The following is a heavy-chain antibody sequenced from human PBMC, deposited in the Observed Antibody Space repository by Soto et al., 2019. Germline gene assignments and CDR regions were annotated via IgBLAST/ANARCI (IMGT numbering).Heavy chain of an antibody. CDR2: INAGNGNT. Sequence: QVQLVQSGAEVKKPGASVKVSCKASGYTFTSYAMHWVRQAPGQRLEWMGWINAGNGNTKYSQKFQGRVTITRDTSAGTAYLDLRSLRSEDTAVYYCARSIVVVTAADYWGQGTLVTVSS. J-gene: IGHJ4*02. CDR3: ARSIVVVTAADY. V-gene: IGHV1-3*01. CDR1: GYTFTSYA. D-gene: IGHD2-21*02.